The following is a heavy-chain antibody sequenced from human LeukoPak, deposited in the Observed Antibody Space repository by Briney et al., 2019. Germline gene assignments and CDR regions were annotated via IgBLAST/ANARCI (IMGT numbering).Heavy chain of an antibody. CDR3: ATKTGVVVVTNGAFDI. CDR2: FDPEDGET. D-gene: IGHD3-22*01. V-gene: IGHV1-24*01. J-gene: IGHJ3*02. CDR1: GYTLTELS. Sequence: ASVKVSCKVSGYTLTELSMHWVRQAPGKGLEWMGGFDPEDGETIYAQKFQGRVTMTEDTSTDTAYMELSSLRSEDTAVYYCATKTGVVVVTNGAFDIWGQGTMVTVSS.